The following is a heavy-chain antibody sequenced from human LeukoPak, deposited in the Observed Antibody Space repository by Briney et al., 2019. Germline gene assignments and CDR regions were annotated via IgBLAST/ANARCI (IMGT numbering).Heavy chain of an antibody. CDR1: GVSINDFY. V-gene: IGHV4-59*01. CDR2: NYYDGST. D-gene: IGHD3-10*01. CDR3: TKVGLSGLFDY. J-gene: IGHJ4*02. Sequence: PSETLSLTCTVSGVSINDFYWTWLRQSPGNGLEWIGYNYYDGSTDYNPSLKSRVTMSMDTSRSQFSLKLNSVTAADTAVYYCTKVGLSGLFDYWGQGALVTVSS.